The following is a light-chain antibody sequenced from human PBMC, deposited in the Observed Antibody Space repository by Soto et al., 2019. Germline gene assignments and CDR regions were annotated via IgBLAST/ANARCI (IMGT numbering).Light chain of an antibody. Sequence: IVLTQSPGTLSLSPGDRATLSCRASQSVSSSDLAWYQQKPGQATRLLIYGASTRATGITDRFSGSGSVTDFTLTISRLEPEDFALYYCQQYGGSPLYTFGQGTKLEIK. CDR3: QQYGGSPLYT. J-gene: IGKJ2*01. CDR2: GAS. V-gene: IGKV3-20*01. CDR1: QSVSSSD.